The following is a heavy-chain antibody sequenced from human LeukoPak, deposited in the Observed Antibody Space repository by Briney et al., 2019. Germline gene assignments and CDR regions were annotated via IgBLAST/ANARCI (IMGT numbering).Heavy chain of an antibody. CDR1: GGTFSSYA. Sequence: GASVKVSCKASGGTFSSYAISWVRQAPGKGLEWMGGFDPEDGETIYAQKFRGRVTMTGDTSTDTAYMELSSLRSEDTAVYYCATTSLYNWNDPPSGWFDPWGQRTLVTVSS. V-gene: IGHV1-24*01. J-gene: IGHJ5*02. D-gene: IGHD1-1*01. CDR2: FDPEDGET. CDR3: ATTSLYNWNDPPSGWFDP.